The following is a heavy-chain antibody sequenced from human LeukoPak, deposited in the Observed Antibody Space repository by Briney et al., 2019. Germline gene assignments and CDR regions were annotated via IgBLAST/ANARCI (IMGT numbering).Heavy chain of an antibody. V-gene: IGHV3-48*03. CDR1: GFTFSDYE. Sequence: SGGSLRLSCAASGFTFSDYEINWVRQAPGKGLEWISCISTSGSTTYYVDSVKGRFTISRDNAKNSLFLQMNTLTAEDTAVYYCARGALHVFDYWGQGTPVTVSS. J-gene: IGHJ4*02. CDR2: ISTSGSTT. D-gene: IGHD3-10*02. CDR3: ARGALHVFDY.